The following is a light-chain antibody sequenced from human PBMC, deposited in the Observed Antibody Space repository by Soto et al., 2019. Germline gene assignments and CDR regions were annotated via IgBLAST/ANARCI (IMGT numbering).Light chain of an antibody. Sequence: DIQMTQSPSSLSASVGDRVTITCRASQSISSYLNSYQQKPGKDPKLLIYAASSLQSGVPSRFSGSGSGTDFTLTISSLQPEDFATYYCQQSYSTPITFGQGTRLEIK. CDR1: QSISSY. CDR2: AAS. J-gene: IGKJ5*01. V-gene: IGKV1-39*01. CDR3: QQSYSTPIT.